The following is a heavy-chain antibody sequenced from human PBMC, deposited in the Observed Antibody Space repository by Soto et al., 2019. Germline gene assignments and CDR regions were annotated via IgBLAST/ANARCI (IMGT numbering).Heavy chain of an antibody. V-gene: IGHV3-30-3*01. CDR1: GFTFSSYA. Sequence: QVQLVESGGGVVQPGRSLRLSCAASGFTFSSYAMHWVRQAPGKGLEWVAVISYDGSNKYYADSVKGRFNISRDNSKNTLYLKRNSLRAEDTAVYYCARVPSSSGRAHFDYWGQGTLVTVSS. CDR3: ARVPSSSGRAHFDY. J-gene: IGHJ4*02. D-gene: IGHD2-15*01. CDR2: ISYDGSNK.